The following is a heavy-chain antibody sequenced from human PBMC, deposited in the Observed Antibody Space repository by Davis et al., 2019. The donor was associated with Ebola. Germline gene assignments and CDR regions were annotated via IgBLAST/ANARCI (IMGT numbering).Heavy chain of an antibody. CDR1: GGTFSSYA. CDR3: AREKKLGSGMDV. J-gene: IGHJ6*02. D-gene: IGHD6-13*01. Sequence: AASVKVSCKASGGTFSSYAISWVRQAPGQGLEWMGGIIPIFGTANYAQKFQGRVTITADESTSTAYMELSRLRSDDTAVYYCAREKKLGSGMDVWGQGTTVTVSS. V-gene: IGHV1-69*13. CDR2: IIPIFGTA.